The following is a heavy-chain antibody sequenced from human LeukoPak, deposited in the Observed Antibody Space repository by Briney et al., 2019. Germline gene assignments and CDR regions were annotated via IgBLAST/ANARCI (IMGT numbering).Heavy chain of an antibody. CDR3: AKDQGRSDY. J-gene: IGHJ4*02. Sequence: PGRSLRLSCAASGFTFSSYGMHWVRQAPGKGLEWVAVISYDGSNKYYADSVKGRSTISRDNSKNTLYLQMNSLRAEDTAVYYCAKDQGRSDYWGQGTLVTVSS. CDR1: GFTFSSYG. V-gene: IGHV3-30*18. CDR2: ISYDGSNK.